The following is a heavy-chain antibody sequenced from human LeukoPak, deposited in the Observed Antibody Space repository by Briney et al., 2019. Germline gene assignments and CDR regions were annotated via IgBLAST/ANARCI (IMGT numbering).Heavy chain of an antibody. CDR2: ITPIFGTA. D-gene: IGHD4-23*01. CDR3: ARGWRDGGRNYYYYMDV. CDR1: GGTFSSYA. V-gene: IGHV1-69*06. Sequence: SVKVSCKASGGTFSSYAISWVRQAPGQGLEWMGGITPIFGTANYAQKFQGRVTITADKSTSTAYMELSSLRSEDTAVYYCARGWRDGGRNYYYYMDVWGKGTTVTVSS. J-gene: IGHJ6*03.